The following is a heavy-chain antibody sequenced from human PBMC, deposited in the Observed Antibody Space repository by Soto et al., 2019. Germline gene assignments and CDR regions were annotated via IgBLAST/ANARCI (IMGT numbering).Heavy chain of an antibody. D-gene: IGHD3-10*01. CDR2: IYYSGST. V-gene: IGHV4-59*01. J-gene: IGHJ6*02. Sequence: QVQLQESGPGLVKPSETLSLTCTVSGGSISSYYWSWIRQPPGKGLEWIGYIYYSGSTNYNPSLKSRVTIAVDTSKNQSSLKLSSVTAADTAVYYCARGDPLLWFGEKVYYGMDVWGHGTTVTVSS. CDR3: ARGDPLLWFGEKVYYGMDV. CDR1: GGSISSYY.